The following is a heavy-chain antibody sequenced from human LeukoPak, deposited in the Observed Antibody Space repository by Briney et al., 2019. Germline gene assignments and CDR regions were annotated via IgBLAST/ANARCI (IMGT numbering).Heavy chain of an antibody. CDR3: ARHYYRSGSPFDY. J-gene: IGHJ4*02. CDR1: GYSFTSYW. CDR2: IYPGDSDT. D-gene: IGHD3-10*01. Sequence: GESLKISCKGSGYSFTSYWIGWVRQMPGKGLEWVGIIYPGDSDTTYSPSFQGQVTISADKSISTAYLQWSSLKASDTAMYYCARHYYRSGSPFDYWGQGTLVTVSS. V-gene: IGHV5-51*01.